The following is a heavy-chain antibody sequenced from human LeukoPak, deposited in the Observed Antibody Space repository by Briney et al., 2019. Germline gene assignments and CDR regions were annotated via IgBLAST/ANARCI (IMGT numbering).Heavy chain of an antibody. D-gene: IGHD6-13*01. Sequence: SQTLSLTCTVSGGSISRGGYYWSWIRQHPGKGLEWIGYIYYSGSTYYNPSLKSRVTISVDTSKNQFSLKLSSVTAADTAVYYCARDQGIAAAGRIFDYWGQGTLVTVSS. CDR2: IYYSGST. CDR1: GGSISRGGYY. V-gene: IGHV4-31*03. CDR3: ARDQGIAAAGRIFDY. J-gene: IGHJ4*02.